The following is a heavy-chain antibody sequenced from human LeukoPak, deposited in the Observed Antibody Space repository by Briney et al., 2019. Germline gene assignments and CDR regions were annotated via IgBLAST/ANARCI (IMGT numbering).Heavy chain of an antibody. CDR3: ARRADAYSHPYDY. CDR2: IYSDNT. J-gene: IGHJ4*02. V-gene: IGHV3-53*01. D-gene: IGHD3-16*01. Sequence: GGSLRLSCTVSGFTVSSNSMSWVRQAPGKGLEWVSFIYSDNTHYSDSVKGRFTISRDNSKNTLYLQMNSLRAEDTAVYYCARRADAYSHPYDYWGQGTLVTVSS. CDR1: GFTVSSNS.